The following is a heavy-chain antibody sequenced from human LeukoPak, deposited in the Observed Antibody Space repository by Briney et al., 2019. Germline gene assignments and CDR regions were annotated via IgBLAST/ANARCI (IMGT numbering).Heavy chain of an antibody. Sequence: ASVKVSCKASGYTFTSYDINWVRQATGQGLEWMGWMNPNSGNTGYAQKFQGRVTMTRNTSISTAYMELSSLRSEDTAVYYCARGPRVAATPYDYWGQETLVTVSS. J-gene: IGHJ4*02. CDR1: GYTFTSYD. V-gene: IGHV1-8*01. CDR2: MNPNSGNT. CDR3: ARGPRVAATPYDY. D-gene: IGHD2-15*01.